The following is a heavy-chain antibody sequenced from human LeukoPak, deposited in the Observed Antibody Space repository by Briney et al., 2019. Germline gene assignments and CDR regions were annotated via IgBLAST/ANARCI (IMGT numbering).Heavy chain of an antibody. J-gene: IGHJ5*02. V-gene: IGHV5-51*01. CDR3: ARQYRGYCSGGSCSYNWFDP. CDR2: IFPGDSET. Sequence: GESLKIACKGSGYSFTNYWIGWVRQMPGKGLEWMGLIFPGDSETRYSPSFQGQVTISADKSISTAYLQWSSLKASDTAMYYCARQYRGYCSGGSCSYNWFDPWGQGTLVTVSS. CDR1: GYSFTNYW. D-gene: IGHD2-15*01.